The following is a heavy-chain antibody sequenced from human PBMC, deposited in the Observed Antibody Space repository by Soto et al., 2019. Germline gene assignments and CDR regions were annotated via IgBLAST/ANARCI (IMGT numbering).Heavy chain of an antibody. D-gene: IGHD6-19*01. J-gene: IGHJ6*02. CDR3: ARVADGMDV. CDR2: ISHVGST. Sequence: SETLSLTCVVSGGSISSNWWSWVRQPPGKGLEWIGEISHVGSTNYNPSLKSRVTISVDKSKNQFSLNLNSVTAADTAVYYCARVADGMDVWGQGTMVTVSS. V-gene: IGHV4-4*02. CDR1: GGSISSNW.